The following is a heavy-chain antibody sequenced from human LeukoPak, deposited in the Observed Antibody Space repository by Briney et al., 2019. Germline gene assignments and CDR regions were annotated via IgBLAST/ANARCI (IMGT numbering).Heavy chain of an antibody. CDR2: IIPIFGIA. J-gene: IGHJ6*02. CDR1: GGTFSSYA. D-gene: IGHD4-17*01. V-gene: IGHV1-69*04. Sequence: ASVKVTCKASGGTFSSYAISWVRQAPGQGLDWMGRIIPIFGIANYAQKFQGRVTITADKSTSTAYMELSGLRSEDTAVYYFFITQTTAYGMDVWGQGTTVTVSS. CDR3: FITQTTAYGMDV.